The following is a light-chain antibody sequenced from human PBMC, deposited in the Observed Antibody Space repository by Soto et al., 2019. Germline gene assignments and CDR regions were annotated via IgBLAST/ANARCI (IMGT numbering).Light chain of an antibody. CDR1: QNINRW. V-gene: IGKV1-5*03. CDR3: QQYDSYPRT. J-gene: IGKJ1*01. CDR2: KAS. Sequence: DIQMTQSPSTLSASVGDRVTITCRASQNINRWLAWYQQKPGKAPKLLIYKASSLESGVPSRFSGSGSGTEFTLTVSSLQPDDFAAYYCQQYDSYPRTFGQGTKVDIK.